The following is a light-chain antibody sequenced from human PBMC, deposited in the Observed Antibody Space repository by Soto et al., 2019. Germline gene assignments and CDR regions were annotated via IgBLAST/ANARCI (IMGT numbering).Light chain of an antibody. Sequence: QSVLTHPTSVSGSPGQSITISCTGTSSDVGGYNYVSWYQHHPGKAPKLMICDVSDRPSGVSNRFSGSKSGNTASLTISGLQAEDEADYYCSSYTSSSTPWVFGTGTKVTVL. CDR2: DVS. CDR1: SSDVGGYNY. J-gene: IGLJ1*01. V-gene: IGLV2-14*03. CDR3: SSYTSSSTPWV.